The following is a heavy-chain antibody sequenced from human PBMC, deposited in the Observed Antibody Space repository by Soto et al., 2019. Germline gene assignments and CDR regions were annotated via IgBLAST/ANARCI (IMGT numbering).Heavy chain of an antibody. J-gene: IGHJ4*02. CDR1: GYSFTSYW. V-gene: IGHV5-10-1*01. D-gene: IGHD5-12*01. Sequence: GEALKISCNGSGYSFTSYWISWVRQMPGKGLEWMGRIDPSDSYTNYSPSFQGHVTISADKSISTAYLQWSSLKASDTAMYYCARSYSGYDIPVDYWGQGTLVTVSS. CDR2: IDPSDSYT. CDR3: ARSYSGYDIPVDY.